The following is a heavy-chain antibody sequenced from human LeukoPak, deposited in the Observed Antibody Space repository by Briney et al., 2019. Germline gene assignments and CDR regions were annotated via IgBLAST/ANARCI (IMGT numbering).Heavy chain of an antibody. Sequence: GGSLRLSCAASGFTFSSYAMSWVRQAPGKGLEWVSAISGSGGSTYYADSVKGRFTISRDNSKNTLYLQMNSLRAEDTAVYYCAKDIGATDHTTSYNWFDPWGQGTLVTVSS. CDR2: ISGSGGST. D-gene: IGHD1-26*01. CDR3: AKDIGATDHTTSYNWFDP. V-gene: IGHV3-23*01. CDR1: GFTFSSYA. J-gene: IGHJ5*02.